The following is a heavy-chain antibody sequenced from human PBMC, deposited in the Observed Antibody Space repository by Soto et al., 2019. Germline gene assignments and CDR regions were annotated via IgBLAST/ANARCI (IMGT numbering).Heavy chain of an antibody. Sequence: QVQLQESGPGLVKPSETLSLTCTVSGGSISSYYWSWIRQPPGKGLEWIGYIYYSGSTNYNPSLTSRVTISVDTPKNQFPLKLNSVTAADTAVYYCARAGYSSSWFFDYWGQGTLVTVSS. CDR1: GGSISSYY. D-gene: IGHD6-13*01. CDR3: ARAGYSSSWFFDY. CDR2: IYYSGST. J-gene: IGHJ4*02. V-gene: IGHV4-59*01.